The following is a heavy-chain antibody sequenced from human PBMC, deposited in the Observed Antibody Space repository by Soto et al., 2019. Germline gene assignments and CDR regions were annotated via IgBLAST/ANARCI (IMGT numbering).Heavy chain of an antibody. CDR3: ARLGAPTYYYYGMDV. J-gene: IGHJ6*02. V-gene: IGHV5-51*01. CDR1: GYSFTIYW. CDR2: IYPGDSDT. Sequence: PGESLKISCNGSGYSFTIYWIGWVRQMPGKGLEWMGIIYPGDSDTRYGPSFQGQVTISADKSISTAYLQWSSLKASDTAMYYCARLGAPTYYYYGMDVWGQGTTVTVSS.